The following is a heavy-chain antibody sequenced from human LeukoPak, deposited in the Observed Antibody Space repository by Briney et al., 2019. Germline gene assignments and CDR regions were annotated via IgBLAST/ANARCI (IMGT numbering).Heavy chain of an antibody. J-gene: IGHJ3*02. CDR3: AREWSSSGYLPFDAFDI. CDR1: GGSISSGSYY. V-gene: IGHV4-61*02. CDR2: IYTSGNT. D-gene: IGHD3-22*01. Sequence: PSETLFLTCTVSGGSISSGSYYWSWIRQPAGKGLEWIGRIYTSGNTNYNPSLKSRVTISVDTSKNQFSLKLSSVTAADTAVYYCAREWSSSGYLPFDAFDIWGQGTMVTVPS.